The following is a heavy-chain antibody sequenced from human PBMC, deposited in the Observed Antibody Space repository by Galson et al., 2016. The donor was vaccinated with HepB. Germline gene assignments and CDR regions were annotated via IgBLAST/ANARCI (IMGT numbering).Heavy chain of an antibody. V-gene: IGHV3-33*01. J-gene: IGHJ4*02. Sequence: SLRLSCAASGFTFSSYGMHWVRQAPGKGLEWVAVMWYDGSHKDYADSVKGRFTISRDNSKNTLHLQMNSLRDEDTAVYYCARDGGGFDYWGQGTLVTVSS. D-gene: IGHD3-16*01. CDR3: ARDGGGFDY. CDR1: GFTFSSYG. CDR2: MWYDGSHK.